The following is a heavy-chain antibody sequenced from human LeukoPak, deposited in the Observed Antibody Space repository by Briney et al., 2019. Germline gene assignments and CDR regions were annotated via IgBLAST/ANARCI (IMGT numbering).Heavy chain of an antibody. CDR1: GFIFSDCY. CDR2: ISSSSSYT. J-gene: IGHJ4*02. D-gene: IGHD6-19*01. Sequence: GGSLRLSCAASGFIFSDCYMSWIRQPPGKGLGWVSYISSSSSYTNYADSVKGRFTISRDNAKNSLYLQMNSLRTEDTAVYYCARVEGGGSSGWQPFDYWGQGALVTVSS. CDR3: ARVEGGGSSGWQPFDY. V-gene: IGHV3-11*06.